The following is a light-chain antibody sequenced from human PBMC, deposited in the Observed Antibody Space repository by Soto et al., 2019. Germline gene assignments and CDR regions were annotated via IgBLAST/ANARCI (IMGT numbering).Light chain of an antibody. J-gene: IGLJ1*01. V-gene: IGLV2-14*01. CDR1: STDVGGYNA. CDR2: EVT. Sequence: QSALSQPASVSGSPGQTITISCTGTSTDVGGYNAVSWYQHHPGKAPKLIIYEVTHRPSGVSDRFSASKSGNTASLTISGLQAEDEADYYCNSFTTTSTHVFGTGTKVTV. CDR3: NSFTTTSTHV.